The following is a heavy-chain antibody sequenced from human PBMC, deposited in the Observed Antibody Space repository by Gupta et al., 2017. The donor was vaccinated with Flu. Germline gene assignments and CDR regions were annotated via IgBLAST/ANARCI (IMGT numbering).Heavy chain of an antibody. V-gene: IGHV3-7*01. CDR3: ARDRAYNCFDY. Sequence: EVQPVEHGGGLVQPGGSLRLSCAASGFSFSRSWLNWVRQAPGKGLEWVANINEDGSTKNYVDSVMGRFTISRDNAKNSLFLQMDSLRAEDTAVYYCARDRAYNCFDYWGQGTLVTVSS. CDR2: INEDGSTK. J-gene: IGHJ4*02. D-gene: IGHD4-11*01. CDR1: GFSFSRSW.